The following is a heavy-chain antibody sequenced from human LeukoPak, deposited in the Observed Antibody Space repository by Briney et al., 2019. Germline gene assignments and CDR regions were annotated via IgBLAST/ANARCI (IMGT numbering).Heavy chain of an antibody. CDR2: ISSTSNYI. J-gene: IGHJ4*02. CDR1: VFTFSIYS. V-gene: IGHV3-21*01. Sequence: PGGSLRLSCAASVFTFSIYSMNWVRQAPGKGLEWVSSISSTSNYIYYADSMKGRFTISRDNAKNSLYLQMNSLRAEDTAAYYCARGVRDGYCSSTSCYFYWGQGTLVTVSS. CDR3: ARGVRDGYCSSTSCYFY. D-gene: IGHD2-2*03.